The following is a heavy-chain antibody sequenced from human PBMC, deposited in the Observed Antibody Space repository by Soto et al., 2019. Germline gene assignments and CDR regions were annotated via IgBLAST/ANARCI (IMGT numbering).Heavy chain of an antibody. CDR1: GGTIGDYY. J-gene: IGHJ4*02. CDR3: VSQHNRAGSFDS. CDR2: IYYTGKT. Sequence: PSETLSLTCTISGGTIGDYYWSWIRQPPGKDLEWIAYIYYTGKTDQNPSLEGRVSISLGTSRNQFSLNLRSVTAADTAVYYCVSQHNRAGSFDSCGPGVSVTVYS. D-gene: IGHD1-20*01. V-gene: IGHV4-59*01.